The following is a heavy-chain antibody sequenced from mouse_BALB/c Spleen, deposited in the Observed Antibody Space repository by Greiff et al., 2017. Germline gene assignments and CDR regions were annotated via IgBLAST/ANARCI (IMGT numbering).Heavy chain of an antibody. V-gene: IGHV1-80*01. D-gene: IGHD2-3*01. Sequence: QVQLQQSGAELVRPGSSVKISCKASGYAFSSYWMNWVKQRPGQGLEWIGQIYPGDGDTNYNGKFKGKATLTADKSSSTAYMPLSSLTSEDSAVYFCARCPDGYYAMNYWGQGTSVTVSS. CDR2: IYPGDGDT. J-gene: IGHJ4*01. CDR3: ARCPDGYYAMNY. CDR1: GYAFSSYW.